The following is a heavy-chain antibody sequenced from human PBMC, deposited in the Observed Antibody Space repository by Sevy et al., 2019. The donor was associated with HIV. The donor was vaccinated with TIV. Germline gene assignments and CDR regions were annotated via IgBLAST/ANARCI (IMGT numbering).Heavy chain of an antibody. J-gene: IGHJ6*02. Sequence: GGSLRLSCAVSGFPVSSSYMNWVRQAPGKGLEWVSVFYTGRKTDYAGSVKGRFTMSRNNSKNTLYLQMNGLRAEDTAVYYCARDKNAYYYGLDVWGQGTTVTVSS. CDR1: GFPVSSSY. CDR2: FYTGRKT. CDR3: ARDKNAYYYGLDV. V-gene: IGHV3-53*01.